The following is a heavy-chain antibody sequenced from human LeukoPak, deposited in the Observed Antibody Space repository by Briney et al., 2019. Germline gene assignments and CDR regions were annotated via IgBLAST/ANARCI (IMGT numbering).Heavy chain of an antibody. CDR1: GFTFSRNW. V-gene: IGHV3-74*01. Sequence: GGSLRLSCAASGFTFSRNWMHWVRQAPGKGLLWVSRINSDGSSTSYADSVKGRFTISRDNAKNSLYLQMNSLRAEDTALYYCARDRPYYYDSSRIFDYWGQGTLATVSS. D-gene: IGHD3-22*01. CDR2: INSDGSST. CDR3: ARDRPYYYDSSRIFDY. J-gene: IGHJ4*02.